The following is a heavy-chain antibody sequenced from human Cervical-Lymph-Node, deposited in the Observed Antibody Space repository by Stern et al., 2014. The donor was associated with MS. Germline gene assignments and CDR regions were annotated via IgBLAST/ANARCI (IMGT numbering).Heavy chain of an antibody. V-gene: IGHV1-8*01. CDR2: MNPNSGNT. Sequence: MQLVESGAEVKKPGASVKVSCKASGHTFTSYVINWVRQATGQGLEWMGWMNPNSGNTGYAQKFQGRVTMTRNTSISTAYMELSSLRSEDTAVYYCARDTMVRARDCFDPWGQGTLVTVSS. CDR3: ARDTMVRARDCFDP. J-gene: IGHJ5*02. CDR1: GHTFTSYV. D-gene: IGHD3-10*01.